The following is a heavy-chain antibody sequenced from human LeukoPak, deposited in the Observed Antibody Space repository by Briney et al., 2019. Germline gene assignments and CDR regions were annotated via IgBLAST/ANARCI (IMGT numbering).Heavy chain of an antibody. CDR2: ISSNGGST. CDR3: ARWVEGTTYFDY. CDR1: GFTFSSYA. D-gene: IGHD1-1*01. J-gene: IGHJ4*02. Sequence: GGPLRLSCAASGFTFSSYAMHWVRQAPGKGLKYVSAISSNGGSTYYANSVKGRFTISRDNSKNTLYLQMGSLRAEDMAVYYCARWVEGTTYFDYWGQGTLVTVSS. V-gene: IGHV3-64*01.